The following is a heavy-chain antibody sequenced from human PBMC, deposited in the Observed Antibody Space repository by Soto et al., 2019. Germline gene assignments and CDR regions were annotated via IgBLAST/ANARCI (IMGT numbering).Heavy chain of an antibody. V-gene: IGHV1-58*01. CDR1: GFTFTSSA. J-gene: IGHJ6*02. CDR3: AARGYSYGPVNYYYYYGMDV. D-gene: IGHD5-18*01. CDR2: IVVGSGNT. Sequence: KVSCKASGFTFTSSAVQWVRQARGQRLEWIGWIVVGSGNTNYAQKFQERVTITRDMSTSTAYMELSSLRSEDTAVYYCAARGYSYGPVNYYYYYGMDVWGQGTTVTVSS.